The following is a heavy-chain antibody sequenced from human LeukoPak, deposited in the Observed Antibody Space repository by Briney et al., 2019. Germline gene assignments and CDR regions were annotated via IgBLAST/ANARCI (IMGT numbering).Heavy chain of an antibody. CDR3: ARALNEGETIFGVVEYYGMDV. J-gene: IGHJ6*02. CDR1: GFTFSSYG. V-gene: IGHV3-33*01. Sequence: GGSLRLSCAASGFTFSSYGMHWVRQAPGKGLEWVAVIWYDGSNKYYADSVKGRFTISRDNSKNTLYLQMNSLRAEDTAVYYCARALNEGETIFGVVEYYGMDVWGQGTTVTVSS. CDR2: IWYDGSNK. D-gene: IGHD3-3*01.